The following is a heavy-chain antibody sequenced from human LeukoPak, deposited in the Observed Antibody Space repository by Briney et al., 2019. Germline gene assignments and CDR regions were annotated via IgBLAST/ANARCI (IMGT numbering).Heavy chain of an antibody. Sequence: GGTLRLFCVASEFSPRDSSMHWVHQAPGKGLVWVSHNGTVTNYADFVKVRFIIARDNAKNTVFLQRNSLRAEDTSVYYCARDLGFSPDHWGQGTLVTVSS. D-gene: IGHD1-14*01. CDR2: NGTVT. CDR3: ARDLGFSPDH. J-gene: IGHJ1*01. V-gene: IGHV3-74*01. CDR1: EFSPRDSS.